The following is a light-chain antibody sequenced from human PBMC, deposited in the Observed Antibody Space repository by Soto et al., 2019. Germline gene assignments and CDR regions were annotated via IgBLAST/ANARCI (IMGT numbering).Light chain of an antibody. CDR3: AAWDDSLSGYYV. V-gene: IGLV1-47*02. CDR2: SNN. CDR1: SSNLGSNY. Sequence: QSVLTQPPSSSGTPGQRVTISCSGSSSNLGSNYVYWYQQLPGTAPKLLIYSNNQRPSGVPDRFSGSKSGTSASLAISGLRSEDEADYYCAAWDDSLSGYYVFGTGTKLTVL. J-gene: IGLJ1*01.